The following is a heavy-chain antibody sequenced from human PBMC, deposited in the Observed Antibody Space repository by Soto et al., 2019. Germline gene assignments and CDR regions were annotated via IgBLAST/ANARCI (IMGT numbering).Heavy chain of an antibody. J-gene: IGHJ4*02. CDR3: ARAPSGGSTSCSY. CDR2: INSDGSST. Sequence: PGGSLRLSCAASGFTFSGYWMHWVRQAPGKGLVWVSRINSDGSSTSYADSVKGRFTISRDNAKNTLYLQMNSLRAEDTAVYYCARAPSGGSTSCSYWGQGTLVTAPQ. D-gene: IGHD2-2*01. V-gene: IGHV3-74*01. CDR1: GFTFSGYW.